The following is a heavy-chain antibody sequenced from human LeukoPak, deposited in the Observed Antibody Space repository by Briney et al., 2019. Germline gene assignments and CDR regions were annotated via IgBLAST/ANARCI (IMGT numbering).Heavy chain of an antibody. CDR1: GGSLSSYY. D-gene: IGHD1-1*01. J-gene: IGHJ4*02. CDR3: ARGDPNEKYYFDY. CDR2: IYYSGST. Sequence: SETLSLTCTVSGGSLSSYYWSWIRQPPGKGLEWIGYIYYSGSTNYNPSLKSRVTISVDTSKNQFSLKLSSVTAADTAVYYCARGDPNEKYYFDYWGQGTLVTVSS. V-gene: IGHV4-59*01.